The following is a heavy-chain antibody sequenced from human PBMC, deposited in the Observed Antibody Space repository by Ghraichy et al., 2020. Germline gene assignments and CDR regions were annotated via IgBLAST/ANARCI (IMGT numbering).Heavy chain of an antibody. Sequence: SQTLALTCSVSSGSISSYYWSWIRQSPGKGLEWIGNIYSSGSTNYSPSLKSRVTISVDTSKNQFTLRLNSVTAADTAVYYCARDLAVAGHYRDYWGQGTLVTVSS. CDR2: IYSSGST. V-gene: IGHV4-59*01. J-gene: IGHJ4*02. D-gene: IGHD6-19*01. CDR3: ARDLAVAGHYRDY. CDR1: SGSISSYY.